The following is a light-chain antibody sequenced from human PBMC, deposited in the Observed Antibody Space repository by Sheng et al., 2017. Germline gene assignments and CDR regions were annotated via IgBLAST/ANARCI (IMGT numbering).Light chain of an antibody. J-gene: IGKJ1*01. Sequence: EIVLTQSPGTLSLSPGERATLSCRASQSVSSYLAWYQQKPGQAPRLLIYDASNRATGIPARFSGSGSGTDFTLTISSLEPEDSATYYCQQYKTYPWTFGQGTKVEVK. CDR3: QQYKTYPWT. V-gene: IGKV3-11*01. CDR1: QSVSSY. CDR2: DAS.